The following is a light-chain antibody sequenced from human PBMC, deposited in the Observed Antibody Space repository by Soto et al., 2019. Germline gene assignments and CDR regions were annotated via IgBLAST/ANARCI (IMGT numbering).Light chain of an antibody. V-gene: IGKV3-20*01. CDR1: QSVRSSY. CDR2: GAS. J-gene: IGKJ4*01. Sequence: EIVLTQSPGTLSLSPGERATLSCRASQSVRSSYLAWYQQIPGQSPRLLVYGASSRATGIPDRFSGSGSGTDFTLTIRLLEPEDFAVYYCQQYCNSSFTFGGGTKVEIK. CDR3: QQYCNSSFT.